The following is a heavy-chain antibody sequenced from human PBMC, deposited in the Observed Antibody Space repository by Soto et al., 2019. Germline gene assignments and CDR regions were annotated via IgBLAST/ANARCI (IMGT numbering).Heavy chain of an antibody. D-gene: IGHD2-2*01. Sequence: GGSLRLSCAASGFTFSSYAMHWVRQAPGKGLEWVAVISYDGSNKYYADSVKGRFTISRDNSKNTLYLQMNSLRAEDTAVYYCAKKSCSSPGCPYGMDVWGQGTTVTVSS. CDR3: AKKSCSSPGCPYGMDV. V-gene: IGHV3-30-3*02. CDR2: ISYDGSNK. CDR1: GFTFSSYA. J-gene: IGHJ6*02.